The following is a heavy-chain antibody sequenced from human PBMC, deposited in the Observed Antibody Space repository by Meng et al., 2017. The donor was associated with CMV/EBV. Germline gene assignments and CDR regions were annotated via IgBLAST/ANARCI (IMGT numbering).Heavy chain of an antibody. D-gene: IGHD3/OR15-3a*01. CDR1: GCTLRNYG. CDR3: ARWTGWFDP. Sequence: SCGACGCTLRNYGIKWVRQAPGKGLEWLALISNEGSEDYYAESVKGRFTMSRDNSKNTVHLQMNSLRPDDTAVYYCARWTGWFDPWGQGTLVTVSS. J-gene: IGHJ5*02. CDR2: ISNEGSED. V-gene: IGHV3-30*03.